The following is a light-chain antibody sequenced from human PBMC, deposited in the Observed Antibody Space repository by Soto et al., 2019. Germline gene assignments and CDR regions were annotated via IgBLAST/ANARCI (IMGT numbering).Light chain of an antibody. CDR1: QSISIY. CDR3: QQYNNWPPAT. V-gene: IGKV1-5*03. J-gene: IGKJ1*01. CDR2: EAS. Sequence: DIQMTQSPSTLSASVVDRFTITFLASQSISIYLAWYQQKPVKAPKLLIYEASSLQRGVPSRFSGSGSGTEFTLTISSLQPDDFAVYYCQQYNNWPPATFGQGTKVDIK.